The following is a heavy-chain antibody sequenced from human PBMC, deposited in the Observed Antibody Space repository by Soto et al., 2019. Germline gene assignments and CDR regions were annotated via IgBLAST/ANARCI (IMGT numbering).Heavy chain of an antibody. Sequence: GGSLRLSCAASGFTFSSYGMHWVRQAPGKGLEWVAVIWYDGSNKYYADSVKGRFTISRDNSKNTLYLQMNSLRAEDTAVYYCAREPRCSSTSCLKRYRSLSYYGMDVWGQGTTVTVSS. CDR1: GFTFSSYG. CDR3: AREPRCSSTSCLKRYRSLSYYGMDV. V-gene: IGHV3-33*01. J-gene: IGHJ6*02. D-gene: IGHD2-2*01. CDR2: IWYDGSNK.